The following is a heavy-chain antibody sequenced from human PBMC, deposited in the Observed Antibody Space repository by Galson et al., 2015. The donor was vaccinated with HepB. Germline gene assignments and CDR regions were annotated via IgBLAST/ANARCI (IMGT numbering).Heavy chain of an antibody. V-gene: IGHV4-31*11. CDR2: VSHSGDT. D-gene: IGHD1-7*01. CDR3: AKIITTNYRKIDWYDP. Sequence: TLSLTCVVSGGPVSSGGSYWGWIRQHPGKGLEWIGYVSHSGDTSYNPSLKSRLIISVDTSKNQFSLRLSSVTAADTAVYDCAKIITTNYRKIDWYDPWGQGTLVTVSS. CDR1: GGPVSSGGSY. J-gene: IGHJ5*02.